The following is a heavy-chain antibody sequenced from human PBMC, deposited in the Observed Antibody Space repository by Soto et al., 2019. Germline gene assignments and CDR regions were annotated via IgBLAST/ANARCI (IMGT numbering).Heavy chain of an antibody. V-gene: IGHV3-15*01. CDR1: GFTFSNAW. CDR2: IKSKTDGGTT. CDR3: TADATEKAFDI. J-gene: IGHJ3*02. Sequence: GGSLRLSCAASGFTFSNAWMSWVRQAPGKGLEWVGRIKSKTDGGTTDYAAPVKGRFTISRDDSKNTLYLQMNSLKTEDTAVYYCTADATEKAFDIWGQGTMVTVSS.